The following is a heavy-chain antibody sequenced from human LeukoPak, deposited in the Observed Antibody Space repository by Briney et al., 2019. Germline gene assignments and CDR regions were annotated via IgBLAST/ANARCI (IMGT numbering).Heavy chain of an antibody. V-gene: IGHV1-18*01. D-gene: IGHD5-24*01. Sequence: ASVKVSCKASSYTFTSYGISWVRQAPGQGLDWMGWISAYNGNTNYPQKLQGRVTMTTDTSTSTAYMELRSLRSDDTAVYYCARVRRDGYIQIDYWGQGTLVTVSS. CDR2: ISAYNGNT. CDR3: ARVRRDGYIQIDY. J-gene: IGHJ4*02. CDR1: SYTFTSYG.